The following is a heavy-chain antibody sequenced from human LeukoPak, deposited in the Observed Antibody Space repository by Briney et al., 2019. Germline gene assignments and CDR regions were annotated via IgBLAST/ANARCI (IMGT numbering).Heavy chain of an antibody. D-gene: IGHD3-22*01. J-gene: IGHJ4*02. CDR2: ISAYNGNT. V-gene: IGHV1-18*01. CDR3: ARVMYYDSSGYPPFDY. CDR1: GYTFTSYG. Sequence: ASVKVSCKASGYTFTSYGISWVRHAPGQGLEWMGWISAYNGNTKYAQKLQGRVPMTTDTSTSTAYMELRSLRSDDTAVYYCARVMYYDSSGYPPFDYWGQGTLVTVSS.